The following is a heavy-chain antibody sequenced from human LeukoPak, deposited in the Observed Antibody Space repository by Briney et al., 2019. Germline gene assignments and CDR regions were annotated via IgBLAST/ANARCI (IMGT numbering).Heavy chain of an antibody. J-gene: IGHJ4*02. CDR1: GGSISSSSDY. Sequence: PSETLSLTCTVSGGSISSSSDYWGWVRQPPGKGLEWIGSVYYGGTTSYNPSLKSRVTISVDTSKDQFSLELSSVTAADTAVYYCAKYRFGTMLDYWGQGTLVTVSS. CDR2: VYYGGTT. D-gene: IGHD3-10*01. V-gene: IGHV4-39*01. CDR3: AKYRFGTMLDY.